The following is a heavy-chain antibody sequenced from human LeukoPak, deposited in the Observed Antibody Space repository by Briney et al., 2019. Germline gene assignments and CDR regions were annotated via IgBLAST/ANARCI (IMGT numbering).Heavy chain of an antibody. CDR2: INPSGGST. V-gene: IGHV1-46*01. Sequence: ASVKVSCKASGYTFTSYFMHWVRQAPGQGLEWMGIINPSGGSTSYAQKFQGRVTMTRDTSTSTVYMGLSSLRSEDTAVYYCARGQHDYGDYRWFDPWGQRTLVTVSS. J-gene: IGHJ5*02. CDR1: GYTFTSYF. CDR3: ARGQHDYGDYRWFDP. D-gene: IGHD4-17*01.